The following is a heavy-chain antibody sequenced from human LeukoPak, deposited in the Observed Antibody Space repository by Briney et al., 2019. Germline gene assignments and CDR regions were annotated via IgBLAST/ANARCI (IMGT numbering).Heavy chain of an antibody. CDR2: INHSGST. J-gene: IGHJ4*02. Sequence: SETLSLTCAVYGGSFSGYYWSWIRQPPGKGLEWIGEINHSGSTNYNPSLKSRVTISVDTSKNQFSLKLSSVTAADTAVYYCARKSIVVVPADYFDYWGQGTLVTVSS. CDR1: GGSFSGYY. D-gene: IGHD2-2*01. CDR3: ARKSIVVVPADYFDY. V-gene: IGHV4-34*01.